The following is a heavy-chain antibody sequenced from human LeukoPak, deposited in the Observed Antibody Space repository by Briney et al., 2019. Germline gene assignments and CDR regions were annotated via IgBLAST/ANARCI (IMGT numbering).Heavy chain of an antibody. CDR3: ARLAYCSSTSCYRRYSSSYYYMDV. D-gene: IGHD2-2*01. CDR1: GFTFGDYY. J-gene: IGHJ6*03. Sequence: PGGSLRLSCAASGFTFGDYYMTWIRQAPGKGLEWVSYISGSGSTIYYADSVKGRFTISRDNAKNSLYLQMNSLRAEDTAVYYCARLAYCSSTSCYRRYSSSYYYMDVWGKGTTVTVSS. CDR2: ISGSGSTI. V-gene: IGHV3-11*04.